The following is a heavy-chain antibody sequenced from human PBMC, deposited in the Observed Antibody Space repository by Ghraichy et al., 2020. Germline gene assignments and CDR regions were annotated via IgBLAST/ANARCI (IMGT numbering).Heavy chain of an antibody. CDR3: ARLKPFWAGGTCYPRGAFDI. CDR1: GGSVISSSNY. V-gene: IGHV4-39*01. CDR2: IYYSGSS. Sequence: SQTLSLTCTVSGGSVISSSNYWGWIRQPPGKGLEWIGSIYYSGSSYYNPSLKSRVTISVDTSKNHFSLNLRSVTAADTAMFYCARLKPFWAGGTCYPRGAFDIWGQGTMVTVSS. D-gene: IGHD3/OR15-3a*01. J-gene: IGHJ3*02.